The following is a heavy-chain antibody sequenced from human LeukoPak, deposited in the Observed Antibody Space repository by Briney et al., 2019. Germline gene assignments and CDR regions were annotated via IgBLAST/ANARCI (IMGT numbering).Heavy chain of an antibody. CDR2: IYHSGRS. D-gene: IGHD2-8*02. Sequence: SETLSLTCTVSGDSISNGVKYWSWIRQHPGRGLEWIGYIYHSGRSYYNPSLKSRITMSVDTSKNQFSLNLGSVTAADTAVYYCARDQVECTGGTCQSRVGFDFWGQGTLVTVSS. CDR1: GDSISNGVKY. V-gene: IGHV4-31*03. CDR3: ARDQVECTGGTCQSRVGFDF. J-gene: IGHJ4*02.